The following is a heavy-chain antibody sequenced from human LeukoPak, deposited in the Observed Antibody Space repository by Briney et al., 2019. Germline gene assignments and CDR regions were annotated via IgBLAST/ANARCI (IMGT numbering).Heavy chain of an antibody. CDR3: AKGPLRGTAAAIDY. CDR1: GFTFSSYG. Sequence: GGSLRLSCAASGFTFSSYGMHWVRQAPGKGLEWVAVISYDGRNIHYPDSVKGRFTISRDISTDTLWLQMDSLRTEDTAVYYCAKGPLRGTAAAIDYWGQGTLVTVSS. CDR2: ISYDGRNI. J-gene: IGHJ4*02. D-gene: IGHD2-2*01. V-gene: IGHV3-30*18.